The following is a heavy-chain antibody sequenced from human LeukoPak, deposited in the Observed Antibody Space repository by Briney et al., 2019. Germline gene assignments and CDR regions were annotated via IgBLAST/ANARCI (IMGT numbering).Heavy chain of an antibody. D-gene: IGHD3-22*01. CDR2: ITSSCSTI. J-gene: IGHJ4*02. CDR3: ARDMIVVYHYFDY. CDR1: GFTFRDYH. Sequence: PGGSLRHSCAAPGFTFRDYHMSWIRQAPGQGLESLSHITSSCSTIYYAYSVMGRFTISRDNAKNSLYLQMNSLRAEDTAVYYCARDMIVVYHYFDYWGQGTLVTVSS. V-gene: IGHV3-11*04.